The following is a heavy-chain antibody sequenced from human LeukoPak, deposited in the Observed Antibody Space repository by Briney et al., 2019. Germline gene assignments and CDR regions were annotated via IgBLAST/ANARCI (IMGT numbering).Heavy chain of an antibody. D-gene: IGHD4-11*01. CDR1: GGSFSGYY. Sequence: SETLSLTCAVYGGSFSGYYWSWIRQPPGKGLEWIGEINHSGSTNYNPSPKSRVTISVDTSKNQFSLKLSSVTAADTAVYYCATLAPSTEKVYYYYYMDVWGKGTTVTVSS. CDR2: INHSGST. J-gene: IGHJ6*03. V-gene: IGHV4-34*01. CDR3: ATLAPSTEKVYYYYYMDV.